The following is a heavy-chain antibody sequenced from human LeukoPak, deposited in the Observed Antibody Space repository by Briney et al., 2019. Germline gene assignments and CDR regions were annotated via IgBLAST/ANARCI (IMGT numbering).Heavy chain of an antibody. J-gene: IGHJ5*02. CDR3: ARGADSSGYYSPLDNWFDP. D-gene: IGHD3-22*01. V-gene: IGHV4-31*03. CDR1: GGSISSGGYY. CDR2: IYYSGST. Sequence: SETLSLTCTVSGGSISSGGYYWSWIRQHPGKGLEWIGYIYYSGSTYYNPSLKSRVTISVDTSKNQFSLKPSSVTAADTAVYYCARGADSSGYYSPLDNWFDPWGQGTLVTVSS.